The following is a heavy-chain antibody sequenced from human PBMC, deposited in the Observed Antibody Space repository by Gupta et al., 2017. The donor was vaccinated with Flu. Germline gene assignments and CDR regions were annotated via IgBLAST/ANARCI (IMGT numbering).Heavy chain of an antibody. D-gene: IGHD3-3*01. Sequence: GVDWVRQARGKGREWVAVICYEGSKKYYADAGRGRLTIDRDNSKNTLDLKMVSLRAADMDVCRCVKFLECINAECQPDEDYWGQGTLVTVS. CDR3: VKFLECINAECQPDEDY. V-gene: IGHV3-30*18. CDR2: ICYEGSKK. CDR1: G. J-gene: IGHJ4*02.